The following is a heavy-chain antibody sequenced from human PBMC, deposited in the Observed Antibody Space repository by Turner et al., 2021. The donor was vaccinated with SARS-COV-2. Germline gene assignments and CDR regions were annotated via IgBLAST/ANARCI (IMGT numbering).Heavy chain of an antibody. J-gene: IGHJ6*03. CDR1: GFTFSTTW. V-gene: IGHV3-15*01. CDR3: ATANKFYDYMDV. Sequence: EVLLVVSGGGLVERGVSLRFSCAASGFTFSTTWMTRVRQAPGKGLEWVGRIKSKIDGGTVDYAAPVKGRFTISRDDSEDTLYMQMNSLKTEDTAVYYCATANKFYDYMDVWGEGATVTVSS. CDR2: IKSKIDGGTV.